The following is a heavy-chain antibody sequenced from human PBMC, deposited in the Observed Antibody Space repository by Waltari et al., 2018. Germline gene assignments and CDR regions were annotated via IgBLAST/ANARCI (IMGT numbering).Heavy chain of an antibody. CDR2: INHSGST. D-gene: IGHD3-3*01. V-gene: IGHV4-34*01. CDR1: GGSFSGYY. CDR3: ARGISPYYDFWSGYVGYYFDY. J-gene: IGHJ4*02. Sequence: QVQLQQWGAGLLKPSETLSLTCAVYGGSFSGYYWSWIRQPPGKGLEWIGEINHSGSTNYNPSLKSRVTISVDTSKNQFSLTLSSVTAAVTAVYSCARGISPYYDFWSGYVGYYFDYWGQGTLVTVSS.